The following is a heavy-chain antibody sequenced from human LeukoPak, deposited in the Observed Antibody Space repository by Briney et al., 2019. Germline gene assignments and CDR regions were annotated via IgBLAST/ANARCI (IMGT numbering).Heavy chain of an antibody. J-gene: IGHJ4*02. Sequence: TGGSLRLSCTASGFTFSIYWMSGVRQAPGKGLEWVANIKGDGGERYYVDSVKGRYTISRDNAKNSLYLQMNSLRAEDTAIYYCARDHDYTFDYWGQGTLVPVSS. V-gene: IGHV3-7*01. CDR1: GFTFSIYW. CDR2: IKGDGGER. D-gene: IGHD4-11*01. CDR3: ARDHDYTFDY.